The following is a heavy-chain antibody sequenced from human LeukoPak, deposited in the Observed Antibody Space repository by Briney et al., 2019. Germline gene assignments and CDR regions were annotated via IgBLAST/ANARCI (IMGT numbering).Heavy chain of an antibody. CDR1: GFTFRNYE. CDR3: AKDVGGFYGTGSYGY. J-gene: IGHJ4*02. CDR2: ISGNGGIT. V-gene: IGHV3-23*01. Sequence: PGGSLRLSCAASGFTFRNYEMNWVRQAPGKGLEWVSGISGNGGITNYADSVKGRFTISRDNSKNTVYLQMNSLRAEDTAVYYCAKDVGGFYGTGSYGYWGQGTLVTVSS. D-gene: IGHD3-10*01.